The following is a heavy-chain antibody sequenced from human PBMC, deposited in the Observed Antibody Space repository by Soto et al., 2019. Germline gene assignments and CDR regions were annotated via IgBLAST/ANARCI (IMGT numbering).Heavy chain of an antibody. CDR2: INPSGGST. CDR3: ARALCGGSCSAYNWFDP. J-gene: IGHJ5*02. D-gene: IGHD2-15*01. CDR1: GYTFTSYY. Sequence: ASVKVSCKASGYTFTSYYMHWVRQAPGQGLEWMGIINPSGGSTSYAQKFQGRVTMTRDTSTSTVYMELSSLRSEDTAVYYCARALCGGSCSAYNWFDPWGQGTLVTVSS. V-gene: IGHV1-46*01.